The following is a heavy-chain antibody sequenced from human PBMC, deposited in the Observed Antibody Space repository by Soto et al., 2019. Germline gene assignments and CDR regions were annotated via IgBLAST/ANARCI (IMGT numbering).Heavy chain of an antibody. V-gene: IGHV4-39*07. J-gene: IGHJ4*02. CDR2: IYYSGST. CDR3: ARDRRALGYCSGGSCYKGPLFDY. Sequence: PSETLSLTCTVSGGSISSSSYYWGWIRQPPGKGLEWIGSIYYSGSTYYNPSLKSRVTISVDTSKNQFSLKLSSVTAADTAVYYCARDRRALGYCSGGSCYKGPLFDYWGQGTLVTVSS. CDR1: GGSISSSSYY. D-gene: IGHD2-15*01.